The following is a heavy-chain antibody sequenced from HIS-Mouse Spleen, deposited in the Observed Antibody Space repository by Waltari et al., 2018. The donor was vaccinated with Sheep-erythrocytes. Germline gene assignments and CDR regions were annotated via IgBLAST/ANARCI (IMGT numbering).Heavy chain of an antibody. CDR1: GLTFSSYA. CDR2: ISYDGSNK. J-gene: IGHJ3*02. Sequence: QVQLVESGGGVVQPGRSLRLSCAASGLTFSSYAMHWVRQAPGKGLEWGAVISYDGSNKYYADSVKGRFTISRDNSKNTLYLQMNSLRAEDTAVYYCARGAFDIWGQGTMVTVSS. CDR3: ARGAFDI. V-gene: IGHV3-30-3*01.